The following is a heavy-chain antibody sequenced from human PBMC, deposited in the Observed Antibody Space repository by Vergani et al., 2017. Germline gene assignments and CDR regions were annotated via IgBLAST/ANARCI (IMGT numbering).Heavy chain of an antibody. CDR2: INPSGGST. CDR1: GYTFTDYY. CDR3: ARDLGHSGDYYYYGMDV. J-gene: IGHJ6*02. D-gene: IGHD3-10*01. V-gene: IGHV1-46*01. Sequence: QVQLVQSGAEVKKPGATVKISCKVSGYTFTDYYMHWVQQAPGKGLEWMGIINPSGGSTSYAQKFQGRVTMTRDTSTSTVYMELSSLRSEDTAVYYCARDLGHSGDYYYYGMDVWGQGTTVTVSS.